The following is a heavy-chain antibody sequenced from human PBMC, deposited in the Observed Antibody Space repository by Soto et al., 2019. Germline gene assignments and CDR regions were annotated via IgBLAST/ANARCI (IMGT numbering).Heavy chain of an antibody. CDR2: IYHSGST. V-gene: IGHV4-30-2*01. Sequence: NPSETLSLTCAVSGGSISSGGYSWSWIRQPPGKGLEWIGYIYHSGSTYNNPSLKSRVTISVDRSKNQFSLKLSSVTAADTAVYYCAREPPRYCSGSKCLYYFAHWAQGALVLVSS. CDR3: AREPPRYCSGSKCLYYFAH. CDR1: GGSISSGGYS. J-gene: IGHJ4*02. D-gene: IGHD2-15*01.